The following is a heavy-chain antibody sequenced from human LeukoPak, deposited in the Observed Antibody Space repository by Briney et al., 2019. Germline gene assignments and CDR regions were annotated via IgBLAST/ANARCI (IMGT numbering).Heavy chain of an antibody. CDR2: INPSDTP. Sequence: GGSLRLSCTTSGFTFSSYAMSWVRQAPGKGLEWVSAINPSDTPSYSNSVKGRFTISRDNSKNTLYLQMNSLRAEDTAVYYCAKTGDYVWGSYRPSLGDAFDIWGQGTMVTVSS. V-gene: IGHV3-23*01. CDR3: AKTGDYVWGSYRPSLGDAFDI. J-gene: IGHJ3*02. CDR1: GFTFSSYA. D-gene: IGHD3-16*02.